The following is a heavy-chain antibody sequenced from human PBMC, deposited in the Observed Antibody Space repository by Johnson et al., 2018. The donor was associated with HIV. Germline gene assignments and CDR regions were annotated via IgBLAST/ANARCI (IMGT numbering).Heavy chain of an antibody. CDR1: GFTFSSYG. CDR2: IRYDGSNK. D-gene: IGHD2-8*01. V-gene: IGHV3-30*02. CDR3: AKGLVYADPDDAFDI. J-gene: IGHJ3*02. Sequence: QVQLVESGGGVVQPGGYLRLSCAASGFTFSSYGMHWVRQAPGKGLEWVAFIRYDGSNKYYADSVKGRFTISRDNSKNTLYLQMNSLRAEDTAVYYCAKGLVYADPDDAFDIWGQGTMVTVSS.